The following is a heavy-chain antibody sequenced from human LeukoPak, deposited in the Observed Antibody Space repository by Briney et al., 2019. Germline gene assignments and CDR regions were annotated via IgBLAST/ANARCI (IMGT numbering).Heavy chain of an antibody. CDR3: ARQPYYYYYYYMDV. D-gene: IGHD1-14*01. J-gene: IGHJ6*03. Sequence: TSETLSLTCTVSGGSISSYYWSWIRQPPGKGLEWIGYIYTSGSTNYNPSLKSRVTISVDTSKNQFSLKLSSVTAADTAVYYCARQPYYYYYYYMDVWGKGTTVTVSS. CDR1: GGSISSYY. CDR2: IYTSGST. V-gene: IGHV4-4*09.